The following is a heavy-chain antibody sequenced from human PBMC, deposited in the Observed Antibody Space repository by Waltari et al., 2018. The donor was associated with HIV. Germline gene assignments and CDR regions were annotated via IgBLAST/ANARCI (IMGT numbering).Heavy chain of an antibody. Sequence: QVQLVQSGAEVKKPGASVKVSCKASGYTFTSYGISWVRQSPGQGLEWMGWISAYNGNTNYAQKLQGRVTMTTDTSTSTAYMELRSLRSDDTAVYYCASALNYYDSGRGFDPWGQGTLVTVSS. CDR2: ISAYNGNT. CDR3: ASALNYYDSGRGFDP. CDR1: GYTFTSYG. V-gene: IGHV1-18*01. J-gene: IGHJ5*02. D-gene: IGHD3-22*01.